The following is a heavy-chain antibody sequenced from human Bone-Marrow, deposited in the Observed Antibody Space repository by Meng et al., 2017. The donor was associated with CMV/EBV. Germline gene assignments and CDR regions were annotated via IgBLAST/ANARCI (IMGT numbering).Heavy chain of an antibody. Sequence: ASVKVSCKASGYTFTSYGISWVRQAPGQGLERMGWINPGTGGTNYAQKFQGRVSMTRDTSISTAYMELSRLRSDDTAVYYCATGLLKNVDGLDIWGQGTMVTVSS. CDR2: INPGTGGT. V-gene: IGHV1-2*02. D-gene: IGHD2-21*01. CDR3: ATGLLKNVDGLDI. J-gene: IGHJ3*02. CDR1: GYTFTSYG.